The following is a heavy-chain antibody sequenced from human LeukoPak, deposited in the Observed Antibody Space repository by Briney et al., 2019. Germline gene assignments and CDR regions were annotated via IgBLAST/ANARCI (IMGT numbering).Heavy chain of an antibody. CDR2: ISGSRSYI. Sequence: GGSLRLSCAASGFSFISYSMNWVRQAPGKGLEWVSSISGSRSYIYYADSVKGRFTISRDNAKNSLYLQMNSLRAEDTAVYYCARGTMFPYYFDYWGQGTLVTVSS. CDR3: ARGTMFPYYFDY. V-gene: IGHV3-21*01. J-gene: IGHJ4*02. D-gene: IGHD3-10*02. CDR1: GFSFISYS.